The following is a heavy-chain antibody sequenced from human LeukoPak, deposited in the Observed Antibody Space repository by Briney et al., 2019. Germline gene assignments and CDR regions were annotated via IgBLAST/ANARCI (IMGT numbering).Heavy chain of an antibody. D-gene: IGHD3-10*01. CDR2: IYYSGST. CDR1: DGSISSYY. Sequence: PSETLSLTCTVSDGSISSYYWTWIRQSPGKGLQWIGYIYYSGSTYYNPSLNIRVTISVDTSKNQFSLKLSSVTAADTAVYYCASARYYGSGASDYWGQGTLVTVSS. CDR3: ASARYYGSGASDY. J-gene: IGHJ4*02. V-gene: IGHV4-59*12.